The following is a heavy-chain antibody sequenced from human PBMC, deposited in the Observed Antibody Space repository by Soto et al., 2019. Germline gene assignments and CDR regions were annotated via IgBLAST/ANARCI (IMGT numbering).Heavy chain of an antibody. CDR1: GYTFTGYY. D-gene: IGHD3-10*01. CDR2: INPNSGGT. V-gene: IGHV1-2*02. J-gene: IGHJ6*02. CDR3: ARDYGAGYYGMDV. Sequence: ASVKVSCKASGYTFTGYYMHWLRQAPGQGLEWMGWINPNSGGTNYAQKFQGRVTMTRDTSISTAYMELSRLRSDDTAVYYCARDYGAGYYGMDVWGQGTTVTVSS.